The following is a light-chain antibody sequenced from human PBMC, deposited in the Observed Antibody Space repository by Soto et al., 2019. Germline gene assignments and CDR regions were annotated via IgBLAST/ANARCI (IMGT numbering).Light chain of an antibody. J-gene: IGKJ2*01. V-gene: IGKV3-20*01. CDR1: QSVSNNY. CDR3: QQYGSSPYT. Sequence: DIVSTQSPGTLSLSPGEGATLSCRASQSVSNNYLAWYQQKPGQAPRLLIFAASSRATGIPDRFSGSGSGTDFTLTISRLEPEDFAVYYCQQYGSSPYTFGQGTKLEIK. CDR2: AAS.